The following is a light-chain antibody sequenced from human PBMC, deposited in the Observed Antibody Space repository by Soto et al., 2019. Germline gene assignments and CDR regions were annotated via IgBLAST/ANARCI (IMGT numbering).Light chain of an antibody. Sequence: EIVMTQSPATLSVSPGERATLSCRPSQSISSTYLAWYQQRPGQAPRLLLYGASTRAHGIADRFSGSGSGTDFTLTISSLQPEDFANYYCQQSYSTHSITFGQGTRLEIK. V-gene: IGKV3D-20*02. CDR1: QSISSTY. CDR2: GAS. CDR3: QQSYSTHSIT. J-gene: IGKJ5*01.